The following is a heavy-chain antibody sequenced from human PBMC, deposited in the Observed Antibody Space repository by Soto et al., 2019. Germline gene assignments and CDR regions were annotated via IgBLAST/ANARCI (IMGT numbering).Heavy chain of an antibody. D-gene: IGHD2-21*02. CDR1: GGTFSSYA. V-gene: IGHV1-69*01. Sequence: QVQLVQSGAEVKKPGSSVKVSCKASGGTFSSYAISWVRQAPGQGLEWMGGIIPIFGTANYAQKFQVRVTITADESTSTADMELSSLRSGDAAVYYCARDPLPYCGGDCYSAPDGMDVWGQGTTVNVSS. CDR3: ARDPLPYCGGDCYSAPDGMDV. J-gene: IGHJ6*02. CDR2: IIPIFGTA.